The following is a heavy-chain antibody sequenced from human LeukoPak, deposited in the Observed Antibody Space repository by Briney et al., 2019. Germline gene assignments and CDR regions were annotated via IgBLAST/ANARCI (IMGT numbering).Heavy chain of an antibody. D-gene: IGHD3-22*01. CDR2: IYSGGST. V-gene: IGHV3-53*01. J-gene: IGHJ4*02. CDR3: ARGNLHYYDSSGYTY. CDR1: GFTVSSNY. Sequence: GGSLRLSCAASGFTVSSNYMSWVRQAPGKGLEWVSVIYSGGSTYYADSVKGRFTISRDNSKNTLYLQMNSLRAEGTAVYYCARGNLHYYDSSGYTYWGQGTLVTVSS.